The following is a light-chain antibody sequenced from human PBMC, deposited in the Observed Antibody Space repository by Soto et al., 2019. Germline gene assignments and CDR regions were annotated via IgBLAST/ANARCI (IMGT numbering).Light chain of an antibody. CDR3: QQYGSSPRS. V-gene: IGKV3-20*01. CDR2: AAS. J-gene: IGKJ1*01. Sequence: EVVLTQSPGTLALSPGERATLSCRASQSVSGTYIAWYQQKPGQAPRLLIYAASSRATGIPDRFSGSGSGTEFTLTIGRLEPEDFAMYYCQQYGSSPRSFGQGTKVEIK. CDR1: QSVSGTY.